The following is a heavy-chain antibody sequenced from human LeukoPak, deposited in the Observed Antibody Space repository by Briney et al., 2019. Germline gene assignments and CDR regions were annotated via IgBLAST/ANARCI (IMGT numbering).Heavy chain of an antibody. Sequence: PSQTLSLTCTVSGGSISSGDYYWSWIRQPPGKGLERIGYIYYSGSTYYNPSLKSRVTISVDTSKNQFSLKLSSVTAADTAVYYCARVHEGSSGWYRVIDYWGQGTLVTVSS. CDR2: IYYSGST. CDR3: ARVHEGSSGWYRVIDY. D-gene: IGHD6-19*01. V-gene: IGHV4-30-4*08. J-gene: IGHJ4*02. CDR1: GGSISSGDYY.